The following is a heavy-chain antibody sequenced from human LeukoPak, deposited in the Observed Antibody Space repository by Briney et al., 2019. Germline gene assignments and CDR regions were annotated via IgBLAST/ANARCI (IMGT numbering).Heavy chain of an antibody. V-gene: IGHV4-34*01. J-gene: IGHJ3*02. Sequence: SETLSLTCAVYGGSFSGYYWSWIRQPPGKGLEWIGEINHSGSTNYNPSLKSRVTISVDTSKNQFSLKLSSVTAADTAVYYCARMGGSGYYYENAFDIWGQGTMVTVSS. D-gene: IGHD3-22*01. CDR1: GGSFSGYY. CDR3: ARMGGSGYYYENAFDI. CDR2: INHSGST.